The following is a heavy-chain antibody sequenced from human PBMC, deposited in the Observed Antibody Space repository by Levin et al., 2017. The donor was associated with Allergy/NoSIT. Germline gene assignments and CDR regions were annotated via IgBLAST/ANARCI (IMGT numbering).Heavy chain of an antibody. CDR3: ARVRNRWFDP. Sequence: ASQTLSLTCNVSGYSISSGFYYWSWIRQHPERGLELIGYLYYSGKTYYNPSLESRVTMSVDTSENHFSLRLNSVTAADTAVYYCARVRNRWFDPWGQGTLVTVSS. D-gene: IGHD1-14*01. V-gene: IGHV4-31*03. J-gene: IGHJ5*02. CDR1: GYSISSGFYY. CDR2: LYYSGKT.